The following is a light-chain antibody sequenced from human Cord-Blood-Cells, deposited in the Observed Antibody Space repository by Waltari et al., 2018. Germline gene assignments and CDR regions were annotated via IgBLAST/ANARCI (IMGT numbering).Light chain of an antibody. J-gene: IGKJ2*01. Sequence: EIVLTQSPAPLSLSPGERATLSCRASQSVSSYLAWYQQKPGQAPRLLIYDASNRATGIPARFSGSGSGTDFTLTISSLEPEDFAVYYCQQRSNGPPMYTFGQGTKLEIK. CDR3: QQRSNGPPMYT. CDR1: QSVSSY. V-gene: IGKV3-11*01. CDR2: DAS.